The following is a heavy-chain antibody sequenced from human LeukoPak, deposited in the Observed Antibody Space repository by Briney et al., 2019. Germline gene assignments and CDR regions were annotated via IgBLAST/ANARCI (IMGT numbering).Heavy chain of an antibody. D-gene: IGHD2-2*01. J-gene: IGHJ4*02. CDR1: GYTFTSFG. CDR3: ARVGVVPAAIDS. V-gene: IGHV1-18*01. CDR2: ISAYNGDT. Sequence: ASVKVSCRASGYTFTSFGITWVRQAPGQGLEWVGWISAYNGDTDSAQKFQGRVTLATDTSTSTAYMDLRSLRFDDTAVYYCARVGVVPAAIDSWGQGTQVTVSS.